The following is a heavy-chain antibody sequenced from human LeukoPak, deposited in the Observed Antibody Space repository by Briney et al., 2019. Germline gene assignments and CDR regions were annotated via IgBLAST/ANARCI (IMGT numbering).Heavy chain of an antibody. CDR3: ATPDSTYAYYFDY. D-gene: IGHD3-16*01. Sequence: GASVKVSCKVSGYTLTELSMHWVRQAPGKGLEWMGGFDPEGGETIYAQKFQGRVTMTEDTSTDTAYMELSSLRSEDTAVYYCATPDSTYAYYFDYWGQGTLVTVSS. CDR1: GYTLTELS. CDR2: FDPEGGET. V-gene: IGHV1-24*01. J-gene: IGHJ4*02.